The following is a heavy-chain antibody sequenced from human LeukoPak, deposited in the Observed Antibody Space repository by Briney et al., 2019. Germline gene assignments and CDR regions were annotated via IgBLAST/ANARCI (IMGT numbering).Heavy chain of an antibody. CDR3: ARDPLTGTFDP. J-gene: IGHJ5*02. CDR2: IYTSGST. D-gene: IGHD1-7*01. V-gene: IGHV4-61*02. CDR1: GGSISSGSYY. Sequence: PSQTLSLTCTVSGGSISSGSYYWSWIRQPAGKGLEWIGRIYTSGSTNYNPSLNSRVTISVDTSKNQFSLKLSSVTAADTAVYYCARDPLTGTFDPWGQGTLVTVSS.